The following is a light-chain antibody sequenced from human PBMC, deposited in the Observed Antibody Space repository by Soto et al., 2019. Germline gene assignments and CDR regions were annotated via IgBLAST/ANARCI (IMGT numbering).Light chain of an antibody. CDR3: QQSYSTPLT. CDR1: QDISNY. Sequence: DIQMTQSPSSLSESVGDRVTITCQASQDISNYLNWYQQKPGKAPKLLIYDASNLETGVPSRFSGSGSGTDFTLTISSLQPEDFATYYCQQSYSTPLTFGGGTKVDIK. J-gene: IGKJ4*01. CDR2: DAS. V-gene: IGKV1-39*01.